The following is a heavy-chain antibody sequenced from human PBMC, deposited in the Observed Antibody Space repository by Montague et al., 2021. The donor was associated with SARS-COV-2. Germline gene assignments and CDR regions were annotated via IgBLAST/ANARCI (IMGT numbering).Heavy chain of an antibody. CDR2: IYYSGST. V-gene: IGHV4-59*01. CDR1: GGSISSYY. CDR3: ARVQRGYYYGLGVSAHFDY. D-gene: IGHD3-10*01. Sequence: SETLSLTCTVSGGSISSYYWSWIRQPPGKGLEWIGYIYYSGSTNYNPSLKSRVTISVDTSENQFSLKLSSVTAADTAVYYCARVQRGYYYGLGVSAHFDYWGQGTLVTVSS. J-gene: IGHJ4*02.